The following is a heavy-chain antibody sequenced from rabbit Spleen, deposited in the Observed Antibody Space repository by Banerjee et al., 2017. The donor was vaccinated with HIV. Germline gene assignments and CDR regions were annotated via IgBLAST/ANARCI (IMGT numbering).Heavy chain of an antibody. Sequence: QSLEESGGDMVKPGASLTLTCTASGFSFSSGYDMSWVRQAPEKGLEWIGFIYTGNGKNYYARWAKGRFTISKTSSTTVPLQMTSLTAADTATYFCARDSGTSFSSYSRDLWGPGSLVTVS. CDR3: ARDSGTSFSSYSRDL. D-gene: IGHD8-1*01. J-gene: IGHJ6*01. V-gene: IGHV1S40*01. CDR1: GFSFSSGYD. CDR2: IYTGNGKN.